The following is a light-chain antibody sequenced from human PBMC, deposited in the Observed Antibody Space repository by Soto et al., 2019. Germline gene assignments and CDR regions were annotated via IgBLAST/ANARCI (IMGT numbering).Light chain of an antibody. CDR1: SSNIGSNV. V-gene: IGLV1-44*01. Sequence: QCLLTQPPSASGTPGQRFTISCSGSSSNIGSNVVNWFQQLPGTAPKLRIYSNNQRPSGVPDRFSGSKSGTSASLAISGLQSEDEADYYCATWDDSLNGYVFGTGTKVTVL. J-gene: IGLJ1*01. CDR2: SNN. CDR3: ATWDDSLNGYV.